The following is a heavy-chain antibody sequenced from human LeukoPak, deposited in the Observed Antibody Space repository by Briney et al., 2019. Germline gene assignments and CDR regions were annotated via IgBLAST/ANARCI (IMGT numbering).Heavy chain of an antibody. Sequence: PSETLSLTCTVSGGSISSYYWSWIRQPAGKGLEWIGRIYTSGSTNYNPSLNSRVTMSVDTSKDQFSLKLSSVTAADTAVYYCARSLGYSYASGGYYFDYWGQGTLVTVSS. CDR1: GGSISSYY. D-gene: IGHD5-18*01. J-gene: IGHJ4*02. CDR3: ARSLGYSYASGGYYFDY. V-gene: IGHV4-4*07. CDR2: IYTSGST.